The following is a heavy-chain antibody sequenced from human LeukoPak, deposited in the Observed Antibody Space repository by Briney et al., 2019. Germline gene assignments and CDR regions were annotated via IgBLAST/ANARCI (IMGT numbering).Heavy chain of an antibody. CDR2: ISYDGSNK. J-gene: IGHJ4*02. V-gene: IGHV3-30*18. CDR1: GFTFSSYG. CDR3: AKDKSGY. D-gene: IGHD3-3*01. Sequence: GGSLRLSCAASGFTFSSYGMHWARQAPGKGLEWVAVISYDGSNKYYADSVKGRFTISRDNSKNTLYLQMNSLRAEDTAVYYCAKDKSGYWGQGTLVTVSS.